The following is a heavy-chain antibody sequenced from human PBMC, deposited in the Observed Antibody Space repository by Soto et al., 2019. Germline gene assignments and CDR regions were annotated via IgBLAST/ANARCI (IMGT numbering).Heavy chain of an antibody. D-gene: IGHD2-15*01. J-gene: IGHJ4*02. V-gene: IGHV4-31*11. CDR2: IYYSGST. CDR1: GGSISRSGYY. Sequence: SETLSLTCAVSGGSISRSGYYWSWIRQHPGKGLEWIGYIYYSGSTYYNPSLKSRVIISADTSKNQFSLKLSSVTAADTAVYYCARVLGYCSGTNCYPDYWGQGTLVT. CDR3: ARVLGYCSGTNCYPDY.